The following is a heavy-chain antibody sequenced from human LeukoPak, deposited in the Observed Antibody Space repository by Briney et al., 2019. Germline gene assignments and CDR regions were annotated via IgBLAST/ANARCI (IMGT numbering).Heavy chain of an antibody. Sequence: ASVKVSCKASGYTFTGYYMHWVRQAPGQGLEWMGWINPNSGGTNYAQKFQGRVTMTRDTSINTAYMELSRLRSDDTAVYYCASGNSSGWSASWAFGYWGQGTLVTVSS. D-gene: IGHD6-19*01. CDR3: ASGNSSGWSASWAFGY. CDR2: INPNSGGT. V-gene: IGHV1-2*02. J-gene: IGHJ4*02. CDR1: GYTFTGYY.